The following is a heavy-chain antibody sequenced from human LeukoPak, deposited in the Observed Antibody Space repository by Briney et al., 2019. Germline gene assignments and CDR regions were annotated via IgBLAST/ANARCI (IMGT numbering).Heavy chain of an antibody. J-gene: IGHJ4*02. D-gene: IGHD5-12*01. CDR3: AKDHSYSGYDGFDY. CDR1: RFTFSTYG. CDR2: ISWNSGSI. V-gene: IGHV3-9*01. Sequence: GGSLRLSCAGSRFTFSTYGMHWVRQAPGKGLEWVSGISWNSGSIGYADSVKGRFTISRDNAKNSLYLQMNSLRAEDTALYYCAKDHSYSGYDGFDYWGQGTLVTVSS.